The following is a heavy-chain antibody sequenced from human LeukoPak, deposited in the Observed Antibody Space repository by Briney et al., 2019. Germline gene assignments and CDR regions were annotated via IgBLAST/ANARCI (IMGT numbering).Heavy chain of an antibody. CDR2: INHSGST. CDR1: GGSFSGYY. Sequence: SETLSLTCAVYGGSFSGYYWSWIRQPPGKGLEWIGEINHSGSTNYNPSLKSRVTISVDTSKNQFSLKLSSVTAADTAVYYCARRYCSSTSCYPNWFDPWGQGTLDTVSS. D-gene: IGHD2-2*01. J-gene: IGHJ5*02. CDR3: ARRYCSSTSCYPNWFDP. V-gene: IGHV4-34*01.